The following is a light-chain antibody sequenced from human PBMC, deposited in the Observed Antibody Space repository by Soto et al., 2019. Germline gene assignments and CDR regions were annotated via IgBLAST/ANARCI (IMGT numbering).Light chain of an antibody. CDR1: SNDVGRYNL. V-gene: IGLV2-23*01. CDR2: EGT. Sequence: QSALTQPASVSGSPGQSITISCTGTSNDVGRYNLVSWYRQDPGKAPKLMIYEGTKRPSGVSNRFSGSKSGNTASLTISGFQAEDEADYYCCSYGGSIPVLFGGGTKLTVL. J-gene: IGLJ2*01. CDR3: CSYGGSIPVL.